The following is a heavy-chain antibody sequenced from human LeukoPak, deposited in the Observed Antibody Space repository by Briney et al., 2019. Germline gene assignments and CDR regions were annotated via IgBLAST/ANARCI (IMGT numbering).Heavy chain of an antibody. Sequence: PGGSLRHSCAASGFTFSTSWMHWVRQGPGKGPVWVSRMNSDGRTIDYADSVKGRFIISRDNAKNTLYLQMNSLRAEDTAVYYCSRAGSYRFDYWGQGTLVTVSS. CDR1: GFTFSTSW. V-gene: IGHV3-74*01. CDR2: MNSDGRTI. J-gene: IGHJ4*02. D-gene: IGHD3-16*02. CDR3: SRAGSYRFDY.